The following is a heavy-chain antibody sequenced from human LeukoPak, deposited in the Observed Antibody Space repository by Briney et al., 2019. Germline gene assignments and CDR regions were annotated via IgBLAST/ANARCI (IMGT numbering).Heavy chain of an antibody. CDR1: GYTFTSCA. CDR2: INAGNGNT. CDR3: ARGTWIQLWEPFDY. J-gene: IGHJ4*02. V-gene: IGHV1-3*01. D-gene: IGHD5-18*01. Sequence: ASVKVSCKASGYTFTSCAMHWVRQAPGQRLEWMGWINAGNGNTKYSQKFQGRVTITRDTSASTAYMELSSLRSEDTAVYYCARGTWIQLWEPFDYWGQGTLVTVSS.